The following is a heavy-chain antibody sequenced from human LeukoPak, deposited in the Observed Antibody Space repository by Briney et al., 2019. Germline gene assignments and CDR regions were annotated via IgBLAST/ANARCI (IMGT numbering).Heavy chain of an antibody. V-gene: IGHV3-21*01. CDR3: ARDRGAYCGGDCYLGFNY. CDR2: IAGSSGYI. Sequence: GGSLRLSCAASGFTFSSYEMNWVRQAPGKGLEWVSSIAGSSGYISYADSVKGRFTISRDNAKKSLYLQMTSLTAEDTAVYYCARDRGAYCGGDCYLGFNYWGRGTLVTVSS. CDR1: GFTFSSYE. D-gene: IGHD2-21*02. J-gene: IGHJ4*01.